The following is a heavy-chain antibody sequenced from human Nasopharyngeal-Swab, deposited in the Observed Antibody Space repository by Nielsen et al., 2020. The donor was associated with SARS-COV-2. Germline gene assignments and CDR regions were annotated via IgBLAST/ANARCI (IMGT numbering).Heavy chain of an antibody. CDR3: ARNQLLGSYYYYGMDV. V-gene: IGHV3-21*01. Sequence: GGSLRLSCAASGFTFSSYSMNWVRQAPGKGLEWVSSISSSSSYIHYADSVKGRFTISRDNAKNSLYLQMNSLRAEDTAVYYCARNQLLGSYYYYGMDVWGQGTTVTVSS. CDR1: GFTFSSYS. CDR2: ISSSSSYI. J-gene: IGHJ6*02. D-gene: IGHD2-2*01.